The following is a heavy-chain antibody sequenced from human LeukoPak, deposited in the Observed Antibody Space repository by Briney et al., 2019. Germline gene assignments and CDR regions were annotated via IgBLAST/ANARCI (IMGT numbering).Heavy chain of an antibody. Sequence: ASVKVSCKASGFTFTSYGINWVRQAPGQGLEWMGWISAYNGNTNYAQNLQGRVTMTTDTSTSTAYMELRSLRSDDTAVYYCARDLDGSGSYYTDYWGQGILVTVS. CDR1: GFTFTSYG. D-gene: IGHD3-10*01. CDR3: ARDLDGSGSYYTDY. J-gene: IGHJ4*02. V-gene: IGHV1-18*01. CDR2: ISAYNGNT.